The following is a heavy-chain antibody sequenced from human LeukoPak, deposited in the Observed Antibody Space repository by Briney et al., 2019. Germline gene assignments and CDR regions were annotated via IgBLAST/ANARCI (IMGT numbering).Heavy chain of an antibody. CDR3: AKFLGVSVWYGISGP. J-gene: IGHJ5*02. Sequence: GGSLRLSCAASGFTFSRYAMSWVRQAPGKGLEWVSAISGSGGDTYYADSVKGRFTISRDNSKNTLYLQMNSLRAEDTAVYYCAKFLGVSVWYGISGPWGQGTLVTVSS. D-gene: IGHD3-10*01. V-gene: IGHV3-23*01. CDR1: GFTFSRYA. CDR2: ISGSGGDT.